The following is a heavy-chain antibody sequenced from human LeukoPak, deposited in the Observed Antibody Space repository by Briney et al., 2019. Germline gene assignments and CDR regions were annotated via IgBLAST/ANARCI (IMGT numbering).Heavy chain of an antibody. J-gene: IGHJ4*02. CDR2: IYYSGST. Sequence: PSETLSLTCTVSGGSISSYYWSWIRQPPGRGLEWIGNIYYSGSTNYNPSLKSRVTISVDTSKNQFSLKLSSVTAADTAVYYCARGGWYLCYWGQGTLVTVSS. V-gene: IGHV4-59*01. D-gene: IGHD6-19*01. CDR3: ARGGWYLCY. CDR1: GGSISSYY.